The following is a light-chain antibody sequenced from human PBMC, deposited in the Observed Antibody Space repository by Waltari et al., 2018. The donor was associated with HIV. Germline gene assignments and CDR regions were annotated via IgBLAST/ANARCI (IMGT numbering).Light chain of an antibody. CDR3: SSYTSSSTRV. CDR2: DVS. CDR1: SSDVGGYNY. V-gene: IGLV2-14*03. J-gene: IGLJ1*01. Sequence: SPGQSLTISCTGTSSDVGGYNYVSWYQHHPGKAPKLMLYDVSNRPSEGPNRCSGSKSGNTASLTISGLQAEDEADYYCSSYTSSSTRVFGTGTKVTVL.